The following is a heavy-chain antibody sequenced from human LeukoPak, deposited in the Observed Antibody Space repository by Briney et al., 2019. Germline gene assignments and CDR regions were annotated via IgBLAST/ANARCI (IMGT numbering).Heavy chain of an antibody. CDR2: INPDSGGT. CDR1: GYTFTGYY. J-gene: IGHJ5*02. CDR3: ARGPPPDYYDSSGYPRFDP. D-gene: IGHD3-22*01. Sequence: ASVKVTCKASGYTFTGYYMHWVRQAHGQGLEWMGWINPDSGGTNYAQKFQGRVTMTRDTSISTAYMELSRLRSDDTAVYYCARGPPPDYYDSSGYPRFDPWGQGTLVTVSS. V-gene: IGHV1-2*02.